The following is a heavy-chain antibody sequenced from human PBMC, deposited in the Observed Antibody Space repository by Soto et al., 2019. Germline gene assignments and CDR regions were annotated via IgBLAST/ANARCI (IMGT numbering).Heavy chain of an antibody. Sequence: GGSLRLSCAASGFTFSSYAMHWVRQAPGKGLEWEAVISYDGSNKYYADSVKGRFTISRDNSKNTLYLQMNSLRAEDTAVYYCARGPSSLTRFDYWGQGTLVTVSS. J-gene: IGHJ4*02. D-gene: IGHD2-2*01. CDR1: GFTFSSYA. V-gene: IGHV3-30-3*01. CDR3: ARGPSSLTRFDY. CDR2: ISYDGSNK.